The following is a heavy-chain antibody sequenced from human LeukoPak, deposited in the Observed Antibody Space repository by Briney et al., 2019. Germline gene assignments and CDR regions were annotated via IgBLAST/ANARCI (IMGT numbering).Heavy chain of an antibody. CDR2: ISGSGGST. CDR3: AKVRHIVVVTAAFDY. CDR1: GLTFSSYA. J-gene: IGHJ4*02. Sequence: PGGSLRLSCAASGLTFSSYAMSWVRQAPGKGLEWVSAISGSGGSTYYADSVKGRFTVSRDNSKNTLYLQMNSLRAEDTAVYYCAKVRHIVVVTAAFDYWGQGTLVTVSS. V-gene: IGHV3-23*01. D-gene: IGHD2-21*02.